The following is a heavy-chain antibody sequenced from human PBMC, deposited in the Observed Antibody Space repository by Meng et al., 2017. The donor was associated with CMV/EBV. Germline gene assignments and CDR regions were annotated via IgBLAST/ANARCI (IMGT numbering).Heavy chain of an antibody. CDR1: GYTFTSYG. D-gene: IGHD3-3*01. V-gene: IGHV1-18*01. J-gene: IGHJ6*02. CDR3: ARGGFLAWLTHYYYSGMDV. CDR2: ISAYNGTT. Sequence: ASVKVSCKASGYTFTSYGISWVRQAPGQGLEWMGWISAYNGTTNYAQKLQGRVTMTTDTSTSTAYMELRSLRSDDTAVYYCARGGFLAWLTHYYYSGMDVWGQGTTVTVSS.